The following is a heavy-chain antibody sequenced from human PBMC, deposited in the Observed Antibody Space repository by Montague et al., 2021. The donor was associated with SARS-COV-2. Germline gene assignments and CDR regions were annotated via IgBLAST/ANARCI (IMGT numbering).Heavy chain of an antibody. Sequence: SETLSLTCTVSGYSISSGYYWGWIRQPPGKGLEWIGEINHSGSTNYNPSLKSRVTISVDTSKNQFSLKLSSVTAAATAVYYCARGSRQWLVRPPHYYYFDYWGQGTLVTVSS. D-gene: IGHD6-19*01. V-gene: IGHV4-38-2*02. CDR1: GYSISSGYY. J-gene: IGHJ4*02. CDR3: ARGSRQWLVRPPHYYYFDY. CDR2: INHSGST.